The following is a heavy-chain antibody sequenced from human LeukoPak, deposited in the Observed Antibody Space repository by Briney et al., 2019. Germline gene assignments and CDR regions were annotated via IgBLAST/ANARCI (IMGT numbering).Heavy chain of an antibody. CDR2: IYYSGST. Sequence: SETLSLTCTVSGGSISSYYWSWIRQPPGKGLEWIGYIYYSGSTNYNPSLKSRVTISVDTSKNQFSLKLSSVTAADTAVYYCARQGNNWGRWYFDLWGRGTLVTVSS. CDR1: GGSISSYY. J-gene: IGHJ2*01. V-gene: IGHV4-59*01. D-gene: IGHD7-27*01. CDR3: ARQGNNWGRWYFDL.